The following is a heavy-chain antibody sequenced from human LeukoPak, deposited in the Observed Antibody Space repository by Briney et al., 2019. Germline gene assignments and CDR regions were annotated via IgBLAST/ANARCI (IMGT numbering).Heavy chain of an antibody. V-gene: IGHV3-30*18. D-gene: IGHD6-19*01. Sequence: PGGSLRLSCAASGFTFSSYGMHWVRQAPGKGLEWVAVISYDGSNKYYADSVKGRFTISRDNSKNTLYLQMNSLRAEDTAVYCCAKGYSIGWYYFDYWGQGTLVTVSS. CDR1: GFTFSSYG. CDR3: AKGYSIGWYYFDY. CDR2: ISYDGSNK. J-gene: IGHJ4*02.